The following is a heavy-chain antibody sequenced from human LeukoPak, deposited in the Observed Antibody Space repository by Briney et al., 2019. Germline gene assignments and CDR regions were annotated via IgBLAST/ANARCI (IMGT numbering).Heavy chain of an antibody. V-gene: IGHV4-39*01. D-gene: IGHD3-10*01. J-gene: IGHJ5*02. CDR3: ARLRRWFGSFDP. CDR1: GGSISSSSYY. CDR2: IYYSGST. Sequence: SSETLSLTCTVSGGSISSSSYYWGWIRQPPGKGLEWIGSIYYSGSTYYNPSLKSRVTISVDTSKNQFSLKLSSVTAADTAVYYCARLRRWFGSFDPWGQGTLVTVSS.